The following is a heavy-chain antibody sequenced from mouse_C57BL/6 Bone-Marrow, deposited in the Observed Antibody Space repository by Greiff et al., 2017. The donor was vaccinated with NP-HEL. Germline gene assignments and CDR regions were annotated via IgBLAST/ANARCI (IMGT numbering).Heavy chain of an antibody. CDR2: IYPRSGNT. Sequence: QVQLQQSGAELARPGASVKLSCKASGYTFTSYGISWVKQRTGQGLEWIGEIYPRSGNTYYNEKFKGKATLTADKSSSTAYMVLRSLKSEDAEVYICANSSGPFDYGGKGTTLTGST. J-gene: IGHJ2*01. V-gene: IGHV1-81*01. CDR3: ANSSGPFDY. CDR1: GYTFTSYG. D-gene: IGHD3-2*02.